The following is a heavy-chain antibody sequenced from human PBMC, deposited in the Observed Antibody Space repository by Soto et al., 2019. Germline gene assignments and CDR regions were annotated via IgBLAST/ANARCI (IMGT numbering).Heavy chain of an antibody. V-gene: IGHV3-23*01. CDR2: ISGSGGST. D-gene: IGHD1-7*01. CDR1: GFTFSSYA. Sequence: GGSLRLSCAASGFTFSSYAMSLVRQAPGKGLEWVSAISGSGGSTYYADSVKGRFTISRDNSKNTLYLQMNSLRAEDTAVYYCAKFPAVELELRRYGMDVWGQGTTVTVSS. CDR3: AKFPAVELELRRYGMDV. J-gene: IGHJ6*02.